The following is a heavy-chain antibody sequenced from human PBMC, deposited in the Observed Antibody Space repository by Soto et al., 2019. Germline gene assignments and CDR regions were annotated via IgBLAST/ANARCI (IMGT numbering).Heavy chain of an antibody. J-gene: IGHJ4*02. CDR2: IYYSGST. Sequence: SETLSLTCTVSGGSISSYYWSWIRQPPGKGLEWIGYIYYSGSTNYNPSLKSRVTISVDTSKNQFSLKLSSVTAADTAVYYCATNVRDYYDSSGYYYWGQGTLVTVSS. CDR1: GGSISSYY. CDR3: ATNVRDYYDSSGYYY. D-gene: IGHD3-22*01. V-gene: IGHV4-59*08.